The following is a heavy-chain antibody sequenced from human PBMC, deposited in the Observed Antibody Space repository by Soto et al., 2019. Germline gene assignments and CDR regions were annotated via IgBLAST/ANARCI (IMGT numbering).Heavy chain of an antibody. J-gene: IGHJ4*02. CDR3: AIFRTVTTPFDY. CDR1: GFTFDDYA. V-gene: IGHV3-9*01. Sequence: EVQLVESGGGLVQPGRSLRLSCAASGFTFDDYAMHWVRQAPGRGLEWVSGISWNSGNIGYADSVKGRFTISRDNAKDSLYLQMNSLRPEDTALYDCAIFRTVTTPFDYWGQGTLVTVSS. CDR2: ISWNSGNI. D-gene: IGHD4-17*01.